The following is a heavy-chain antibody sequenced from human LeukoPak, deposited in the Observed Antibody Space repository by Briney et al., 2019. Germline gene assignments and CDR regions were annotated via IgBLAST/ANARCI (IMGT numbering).Heavy chain of an antibody. J-gene: IGHJ4*02. CDR1: GGSISSSSYY. V-gene: IGHV4-39*01. D-gene: IGHD6-13*01. CDR2: IYYSAST. Sequence: SETLSLTCTVSGGSISSSSYYWGWIRQPPGKGLEWSGRIYYSASTYYNPSIKSRVTQSVGTTTNSFSLKLISVPAADMAVYFCARVESQPLAAAGPFDYGGQGTLVTVSS. CDR3: ARVESQPLAAAGPFDY.